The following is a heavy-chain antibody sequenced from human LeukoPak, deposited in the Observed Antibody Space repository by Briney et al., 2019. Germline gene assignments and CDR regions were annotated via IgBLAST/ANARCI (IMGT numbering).Heavy chain of an antibody. D-gene: IGHD1-7*01. J-gene: IGHJ4*02. CDR3: ARSGTLWNYPLFDY. CDR2: ISSSGSTI. CDR1: GFTFSDYY. V-gene: IGHV3-11*01. Sequence: PGGSLRLSCAASGFTFSDYYMSWICQAPGKGLEWVSYISSSGSTIYYADSVKGRFTISRDNAKDSLYLQMNSLRAEDTAVYYCARSGTLWNYPLFDYWGQGTLVTVSS.